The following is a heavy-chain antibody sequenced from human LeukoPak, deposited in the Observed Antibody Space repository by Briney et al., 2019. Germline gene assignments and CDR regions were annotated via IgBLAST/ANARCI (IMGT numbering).Heavy chain of an antibody. CDR2: ISGSSSYI. CDR1: GFTFSSYS. V-gene: IGHV3-21*01. CDR3: AREGYCSGGSCYDAFDI. Sequence: GGSLRLSCAASGFTFSSYSMNWVRQAPGKGLEWVSSISGSSSYIYYADSVKGRFTISRDNAKNSLYLQMNSLRAEDTAVYYCAREGYCSGGSCYDAFDIWGQGTMVTVSS. J-gene: IGHJ3*02. D-gene: IGHD2-15*01.